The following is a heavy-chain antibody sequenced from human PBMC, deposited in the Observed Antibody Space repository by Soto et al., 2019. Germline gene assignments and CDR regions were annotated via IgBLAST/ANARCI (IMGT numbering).Heavy chain of an antibody. CDR2: IKQDGSEK. D-gene: IGHD6-13*01. V-gene: IGHV3-7*01. CDR1: GFTFSSYW. CDR3: ARAYSSIRYYYYYYGMDV. Sequence: GGSLRLSCAASGFTFSSYWMSWVRQAPGKGLEWVANIKQDGSEKYYVDSVKGRFTISRDNAKNSLYLQMNSLRAEDTAVYYCARAYSSIRYYYYYYGMDVWGQGTTVTVSS. J-gene: IGHJ6*02.